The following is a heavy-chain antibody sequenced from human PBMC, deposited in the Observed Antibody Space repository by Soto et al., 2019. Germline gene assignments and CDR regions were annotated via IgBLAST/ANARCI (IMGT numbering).Heavy chain of an antibody. CDR1: GFTFSSYT. CDR3: ARSGYSYGNWYFDL. J-gene: IGHJ2*01. V-gene: IGHV3-30-3*01. Sequence: QVQLVESGGGVVQPGRSLRLSCAASGFTFSSYTLYWVRQAPGKGLEWVAAVSYDGSNKYYADSVKGRFTISGDNSKNSRYLQMNSLRAEDTAVYYCARSGYSYGNWYFDLWGRGTLVTVSS. CDR2: VSYDGSNK. D-gene: IGHD5-18*01.